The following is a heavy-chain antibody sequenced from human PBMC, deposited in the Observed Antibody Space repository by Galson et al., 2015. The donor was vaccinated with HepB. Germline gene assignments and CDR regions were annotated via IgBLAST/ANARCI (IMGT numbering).Heavy chain of an antibody. V-gene: IGHV1-18*01. CDR1: GYTFTSYG. J-gene: IGHJ4*02. Sequence: SVKVSCKASGYTFTSYGISWVRQAPGQGLEWMGWISAYNGNTNYAQRLQGRVTMTTDTSTSTAYMELRSLRSDDTAVYYCARYGILTGYYLDYFDYWGQGTLVTVSS. D-gene: IGHD3-9*01. CDR3: ARYGILTGYYLDYFDY. CDR2: ISAYNGNT.